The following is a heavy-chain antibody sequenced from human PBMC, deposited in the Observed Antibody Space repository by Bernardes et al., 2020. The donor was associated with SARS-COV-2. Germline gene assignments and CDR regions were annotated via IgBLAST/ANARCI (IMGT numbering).Heavy chain of an antibody. Sequence: SETLSLTCSVSGGSISSGGDYWSWIRQHPGKGLEWMGYIFYSGSTYYTPSLRRRISLSIDTSKNQFSLKLSSVTAADTAVYYCARGPPMGYHYDNSAYPFDFWGQGILVTVSS. J-gene: IGHJ4*02. CDR3: ARGPPMGYHYDNSAYPFDF. CDR2: IFYSGST. V-gene: IGHV4-31*03. D-gene: IGHD3-22*01. CDR1: GGSISSGGDY.